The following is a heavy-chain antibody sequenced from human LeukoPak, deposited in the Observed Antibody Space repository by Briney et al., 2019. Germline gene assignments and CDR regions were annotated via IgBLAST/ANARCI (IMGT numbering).Heavy chain of an antibody. J-gene: IGHJ4*02. CDR1: GFTFSNYA. CDR3: AKQATGNYGIYDY. V-gene: IGHV3-23*01. D-gene: IGHD3-9*01. CDR2: ISGSGGST. Sequence: PGGSLRLSCAASGFTFSNYAMTWVRQAPGEGLECVSLISGSGGSTHYVDSVKGRFTTPRDNSKNTLYLQMNSLRAEDTAVYYCAKQATGNYGIYDYWGQGTLVTVSS.